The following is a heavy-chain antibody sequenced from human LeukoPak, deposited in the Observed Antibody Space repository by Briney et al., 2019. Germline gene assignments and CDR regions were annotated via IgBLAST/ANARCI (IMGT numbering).Heavy chain of an antibody. J-gene: IGHJ2*01. D-gene: IGHD5-18*01. CDR1: GFTFSDYY. CDR2: ISNSGSFT. V-gene: IGHV3-11*06. Sequence: GGSLRLSCAASGFTFSDYYMTWIRQAPGKGLEWVSFISNSGSFTNDADSVKGRFTTSRDNGKSSLYLQMNSLRAGDTAVYYCARQAQNSGYSSRLHWYFDLWGPGTLVTVSS. CDR3: ARQAQNSGYSSRLHWYFDL.